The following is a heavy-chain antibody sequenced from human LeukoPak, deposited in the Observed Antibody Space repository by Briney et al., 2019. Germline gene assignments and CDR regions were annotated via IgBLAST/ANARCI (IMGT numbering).Heavy chain of an antibody. CDR1: GYTFNSYV. J-gene: IGHJ6*02. CDR2: MNPDSGNT. D-gene: IGHD5-12*01. V-gene: IGHV1-8*01. Sequence: ASVKVSCKASGYTFNSYVINWLRQATGQGLEWMGWMNPDSGNTRYAQKFQGRVTMTRNTSLSTAYMELSSLRSEDTAVYYCARGYSGYDWGFYYYYGMDVWGQGTTVTVSS. CDR3: ARGYSGYDWGFYYYYGMDV.